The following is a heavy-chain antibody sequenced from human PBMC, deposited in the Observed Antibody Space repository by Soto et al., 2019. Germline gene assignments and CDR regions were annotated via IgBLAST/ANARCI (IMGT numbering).Heavy chain of an antibody. CDR1: GGSISSGGYY. Sequence: TLSLTCTVSGGSISSGGYYWSWIRQHPGKGLEWIGYIYYSGSTYYNPSLKSRVTISVDTSKNQFSLKLSSVTAADTAVYYCARTYCTNGVCPDWFDPWGQGTLVTVSS. J-gene: IGHJ5*02. CDR3: ARTYCTNGVCPDWFDP. V-gene: IGHV4-31*03. D-gene: IGHD2-8*01. CDR2: IYYSGST.